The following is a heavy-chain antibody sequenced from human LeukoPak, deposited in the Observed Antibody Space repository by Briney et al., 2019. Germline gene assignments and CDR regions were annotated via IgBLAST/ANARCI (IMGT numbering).Heavy chain of an antibody. CDR2: IRYDGSNK. Sequence: GGSLRLSCAASGFTFSSYGMHWVRQAPGKGLEWVAFIRYDGSNKYYADSVKGRFTISRDNSKNTLYLQMNSLRAEDTAVYYCAKDLYYYDSSGYLPLAFDIWGQGTMVTVSS. CDR3: AKDLYYYDSSGYLPLAFDI. CDR1: GFTFSSYG. J-gene: IGHJ3*02. D-gene: IGHD3-22*01. V-gene: IGHV3-30*02.